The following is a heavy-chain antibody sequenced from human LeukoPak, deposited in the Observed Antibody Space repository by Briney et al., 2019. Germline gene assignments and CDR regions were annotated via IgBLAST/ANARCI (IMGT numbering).Heavy chain of an antibody. J-gene: IGHJ4*02. V-gene: IGHV4-59*01. CDR2: IYYSGNT. CDR3: ARASRGHDY. Sequence: SETPSLTCTVSGGSISSSYWSWIRQPPGKGLEWIGYIYYSGNTNYNPSLKSRVTISVDTSKNQFSLKLTSVTAADTAVYYCARASRGHDYWGQGTLVTVSS. CDR1: GGSISSSY. D-gene: IGHD3-10*01.